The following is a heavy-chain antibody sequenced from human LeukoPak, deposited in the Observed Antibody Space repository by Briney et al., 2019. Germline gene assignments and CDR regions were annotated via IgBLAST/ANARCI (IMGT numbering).Heavy chain of an antibody. D-gene: IGHD3-16*01. Sequence: PGGSLRLSCAASGFTFSSYAMSWVRQAPGKGLEWVSSMSNSGGRTFYTDSVKGRFTISRDNSKNTLYLQMYSLRAEDTAVYYCAKDLSNGAALGEDYYYDYGMDVWGQGTTVTVSS. J-gene: IGHJ6*02. CDR1: GFTFSSYA. V-gene: IGHV3-23*01. CDR3: AKDLSNGAALGEDYYYDYGMDV. CDR2: MSNSGGRT.